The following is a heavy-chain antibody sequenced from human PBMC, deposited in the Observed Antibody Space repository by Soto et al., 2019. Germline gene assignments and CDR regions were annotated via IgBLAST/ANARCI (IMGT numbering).Heavy chain of an antibody. V-gene: IGHV4-30-2*01. CDR3: ARAHYGDYGYGMDV. Sequence: SLTHRPTCAIYGGPCRGYYWRWIRQPPGKGLEWIGYTYHSRTTYYSPSLKSRVTISVDRSKNQFSLKLTSVTAADTAVYYCARAHYGDYGYGMDVWGQGTPVTVS. D-gene: IGHD4-17*01. CDR2: TYHSRTT. CDR1: GGPCRGYY. J-gene: IGHJ6*02.